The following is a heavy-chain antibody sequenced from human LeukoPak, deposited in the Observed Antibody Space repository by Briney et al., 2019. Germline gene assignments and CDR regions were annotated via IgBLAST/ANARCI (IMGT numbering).Heavy chain of an antibody. CDR2: IGGSGANT. CDR3: AKTNGYYDL. D-gene: IGHD3-22*01. V-gene: IGHV3-23*01. CDR1: GFTFSSYG. J-gene: IGHJ4*02. Sequence: GGSLRLSCAASGFTFSSYGMSWVRKAPGKGLEWVSSIGGSGANTYYADSVKGRFTISRDNSKSTMYLQMNSLRAEDTAVYHCAKTNGYYDLWGQGTLVTVSS.